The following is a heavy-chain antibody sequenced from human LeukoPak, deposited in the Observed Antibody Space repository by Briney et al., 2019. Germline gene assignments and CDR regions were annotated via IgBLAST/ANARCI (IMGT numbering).Heavy chain of an antibody. V-gene: IGHV1-2*02. CDR2: INPNSGGT. J-gene: IGHJ4*02. D-gene: IGHD3-9*01. CDR3: VRGGYYDILTGYLNY. CDR1: GYTFTGYY. Sequence: ASVKVSCKASGYTFTGYYMHWVRQAPGQGLEWMGWINPNSGGTNYAQKFQGRVTMTRETSISTAYMESSRLRSDDTAVYYCVRGGYYDILTGYLNYWGQGTLVTVSS.